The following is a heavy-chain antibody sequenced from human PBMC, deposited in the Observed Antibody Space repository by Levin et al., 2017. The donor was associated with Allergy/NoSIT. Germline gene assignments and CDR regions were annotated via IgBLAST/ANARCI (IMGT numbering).Heavy chain of an antibody. V-gene: IGHV3-23*01. CDR3: AKDTFDILTGYYQYYFDY. CDR1: GFTFSSYA. CDR2: ISGSGGST. Sequence: GGSLRLSCAASGFTFSSYAMSWVRQAPGKGLEWVSAISGSGGSTYYADSVKGRFTISRDNSKNTLYLQMNSLRAEDTAVYYCAKDTFDILTGYYQYYFDYWGQGTLVTVSS. J-gene: IGHJ4*02. D-gene: IGHD3-9*01.